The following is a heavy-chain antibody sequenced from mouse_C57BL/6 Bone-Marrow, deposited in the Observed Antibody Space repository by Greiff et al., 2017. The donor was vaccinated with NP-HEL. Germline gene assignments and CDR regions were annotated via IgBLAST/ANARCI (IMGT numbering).Heavy chain of an antibody. Sequence: VQLQQSGAELVRPGASVKLSCTASGFNIKDDYMHWVKQRPEQGLEWIGWIDPENGDTEYASKFQGKATITADTSSNTAYLQLSSLTSEDTAVYYCTTGYGISFMDYWGQGTSVTVSS. V-gene: IGHV14-4*01. CDR3: TTGYGISFMDY. CDR2: IDPENGDT. D-gene: IGHD1-1*01. CDR1: GFNIKDDY. J-gene: IGHJ4*01.